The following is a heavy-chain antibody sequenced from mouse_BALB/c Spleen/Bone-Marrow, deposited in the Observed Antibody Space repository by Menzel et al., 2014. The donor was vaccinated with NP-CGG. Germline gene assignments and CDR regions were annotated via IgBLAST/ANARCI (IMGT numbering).Heavy chain of an antibody. Sequence: VQLQQSGAELVRPGSSVKISCKASGYAFSSYWMNWVKQRPGQGLEWIGQIYPGDGDTNYNGKFKGKATLTADKSSSTAYMQLSSLTSEDSAVYFCARLGNYRGPMDYWGQGTSVTVSS. V-gene: IGHV1-80*01. CDR2: IYPGDGDT. D-gene: IGHD2-1*01. J-gene: IGHJ4*01. CDR1: GYAFSSYW. CDR3: ARLGNYRGPMDY.